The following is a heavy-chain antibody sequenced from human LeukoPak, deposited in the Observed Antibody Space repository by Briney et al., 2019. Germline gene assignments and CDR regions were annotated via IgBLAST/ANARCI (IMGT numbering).Heavy chain of an antibody. CDR3: ARNSSGIHFDY. J-gene: IGHJ4*02. CDR1: GGSISSNNYY. CDR2: IYHSGST. V-gene: IGHV4-39*07. D-gene: IGHD3-22*01. Sequence: SETLSLTCTVSGGSISSNNYYWGWIRQPPGKGLEWIGSIYHSGSTHYNPSLKSRVTISVDTSRNEFSLKLRSVTAADTAVYYCARNSSGIHFDYWDQGTLVTVSS.